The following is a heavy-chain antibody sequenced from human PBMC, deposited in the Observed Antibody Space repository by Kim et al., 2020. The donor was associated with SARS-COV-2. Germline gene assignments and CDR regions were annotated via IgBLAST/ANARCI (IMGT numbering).Heavy chain of an antibody. CDR3: TTTRLARAAGTVDY. CDR1: GFTFSNAW. D-gene: IGHD6-13*01. V-gene: IGHV3-15*01. CDR2: IKSKTDGGTT. Sequence: GGSLRLSCAASGFTFSNAWMSWVRQAPGKGLEWVGRIKSKTDGGTTDYAAPVKGRFTISRDDSKNTLYLQMNSLKTEDTAVYYCTTTRLARAAGTVDYWGQGTLVTVSS. J-gene: IGHJ4*02.